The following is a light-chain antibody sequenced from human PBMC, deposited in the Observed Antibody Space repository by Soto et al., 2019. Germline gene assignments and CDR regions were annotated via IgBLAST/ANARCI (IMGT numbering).Light chain of an antibody. CDR2: AAS. Sequence: DIQMTQSPSSLSASVGDRVTITCRASQSISSYLNWYQQKPGKAPKLLIYAASSLQSGVPSRFSGSGSGTDFTLTISSLQPEDFATYYCQQTSSTLWTFGQGTMVEIK. J-gene: IGKJ1*01. V-gene: IGKV1-39*01. CDR1: QSISSY. CDR3: QQTSSTLWT.